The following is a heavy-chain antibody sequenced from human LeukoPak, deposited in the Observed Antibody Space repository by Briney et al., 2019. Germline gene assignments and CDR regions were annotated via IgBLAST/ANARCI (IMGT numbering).Heavy chain of an antibody. CDR2: IYYSGST. D-gene: IGHD3-3*01. CDR3: AGDLNKESITIFGVVNHNWFDP. CDR1: GGSISSGGYY. Sequence: SETLSLTCTVSGGSISSGGYYWSWIRQHPGKGLEWIGYIYYSGSTCYNPSLKSRVTISVDTSKNQFSLKLSSVTAADTAVYYCAGDLNKESITIFGVVNHNWFDPWSQGTLVTVSS. V-gene: IGHV4-31*03. J-gene: IGHJ5*02.